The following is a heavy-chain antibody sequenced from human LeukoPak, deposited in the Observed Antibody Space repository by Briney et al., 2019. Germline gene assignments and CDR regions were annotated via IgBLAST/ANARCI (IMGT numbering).Heavy chain of an antibody. CDR3: ARGGGVVVPADENYYGVDV. J-gene: IGHJ6*02. V-gene: IGHV1-2*02. CDR1: GYTFTGYY. D-gene: IGHD2-2*01. CDR2: INPNSGGT. Sequence: ASVKVSCKASGYTFTGYYMHWVRQAPGQGLEWMGWINPNSGGTNYAQKFQGRVTMTRDTSISTAYMELSRLRSDDTAVYYCARGGGVVVPADENYYGVDVWGQGTTVTVSS.